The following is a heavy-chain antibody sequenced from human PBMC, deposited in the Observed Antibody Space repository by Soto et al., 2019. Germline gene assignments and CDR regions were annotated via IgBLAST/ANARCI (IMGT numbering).Heavy chain of an antibody. CDR2: ISGDASST. CDR1: GFTFSTYS. Sequence: EVQLVESGGGLVQPGGSLRLSCAASGFTFSTYSMHWVRQAPGKGLVWVSRISGDASSTNYADSVKGRFTISRDNAKNRRYLKMNSLRAEETAVYYCERVAYGANFYSYSSMAVWAKGPRSPSP. J-gene: IGHJ6*03. V-gene: IGHV3-74*01. CDR3: ERVAYGANFYSYSSMAV. D-gene: IGHD4-17*01.